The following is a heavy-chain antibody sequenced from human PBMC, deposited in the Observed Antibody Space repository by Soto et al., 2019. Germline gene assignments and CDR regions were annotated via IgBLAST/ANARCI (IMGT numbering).Heavy chain of an antibody. D-gene: IGHD3-22*01. V-gene: IGHV1-69*12. Sequence: QVQLVQSGAEVKKPGSSVKVSCKASGGTFSSYAISWVRQAPGQGLEWMGGIIPIFGTANYAQKFQGRVTITADESTSRAHMELSSQRSAATAVYYCARGERGRSCYTHTRFDYWGQGTLVTVSS. CDR2: IIPIFGTA. CDR3: ARGERGRSCYTHTRFDY. J-gene: IGHJ4*02. CDR1: GGTFSSYA.